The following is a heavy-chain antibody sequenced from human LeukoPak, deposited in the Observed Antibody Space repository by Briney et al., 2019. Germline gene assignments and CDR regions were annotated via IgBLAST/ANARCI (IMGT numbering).Heavy chain of an antibody. V-gene: IGHV4-34*01. CDR1: GGSFSGYY. Sequence: PSETLSLTCAVYGGSFSGYYWSWIRQPPGKGLEWIGEINHSGSTNYNPSLKSRVTISVDTSKNQFSLKLSSVTAADTAVYYCARGKPRRITMIVVAYRPIHFDYWGQGTLVTVSS. CDR3: ARGKPRRITMIVVAYRPIHFDY. J-gene: IGHJ4*02. CDR2: INHSGST. D-gene: IGHD3-22*01.